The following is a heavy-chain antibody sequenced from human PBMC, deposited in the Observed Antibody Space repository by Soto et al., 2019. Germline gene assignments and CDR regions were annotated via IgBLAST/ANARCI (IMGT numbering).Heavy chain of an antibody. CDR2: ISGSGGST. CDR3: AKGLLRFLEWFHHPVYFDY. J-gene: IGHJ4*02. D-gene: IGHD3-3*01. CDR1: GFTFSSYA. Sequence: EVQLLESGGGLVQPGGSLRLSCAASGFTFSSYAMSWVRQAPGKGLEWVSAISGSGGSTYYADSVKGRFTISRDNSKNTLYLQMNSLRAEDTAVYYCAKGLLRFLEWFHHPVYFDYWGQGTLVTVSS. V-gene: IGHV3-23*01.